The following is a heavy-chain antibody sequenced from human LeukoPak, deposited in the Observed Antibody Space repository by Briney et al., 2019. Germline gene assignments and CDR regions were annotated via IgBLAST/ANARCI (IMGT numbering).Heavy chain of an antibody. J-gene: IGHJ4*02. CDR1: GYTFTSYG. CDR2: ISAYNGNT. V-gene: IGHV1-18*01. Sequence: GASVKVPCKASGYTFTSYGISWVRQAPGQGLEWMGWISAYNGNTNYAQKLQGRVTMTTDTSTSTAYMELRSLRSDDTAVYYCARAPRLVVPAAMVYWGQGTLVTVSS. D-gene: IGHD2-2*01. CDR3: ARAPRLVVPAAMVY.